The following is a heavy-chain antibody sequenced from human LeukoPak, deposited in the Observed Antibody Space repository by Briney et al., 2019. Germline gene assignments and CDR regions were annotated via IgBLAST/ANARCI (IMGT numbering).Heavy chain of an antibody. J-gene: IGHJ4*02. CDR1: GGSISSSNW. V-gene: IGHV4-4*02. CDR2: INHSGST. CDR3: ALFGGVIVVDY. D-gene: IGHD3-16*02. Sequence: SETLSLTCAVSGGSISSSNWWSWVRQPPGKGLEWIGEINHSGSTNYNPSLKSRVTISVDTSKNQFSLKLSSVTAADTAVYYCALFGGVIVVDYWGQGTLVTVSS.